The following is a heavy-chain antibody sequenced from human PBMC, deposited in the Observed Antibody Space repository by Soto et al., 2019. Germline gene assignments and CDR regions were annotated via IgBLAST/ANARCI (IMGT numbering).Heavy chain of an antibody. J-gene: IGHJ4*02. Sequence: QVQLVESGGGVVQPGRSLRLSCAASGFTFSSYGMHWVRQAPGKGLEWVAVIWYDGSNKYYADSVKGRFTISRDNSKNTLYLQLNSLRAEDTAVYYCARDYRPLSTTVVTPYFDYWGQGTLVTVSS. CDR2: IWYDGSNK. CDR1: GFTFSSYG. CDR3: ARDYRPLSTTVVTPYFDY. V-gene: IGHV3-33*01. D-gene: IGHD4-17*01.